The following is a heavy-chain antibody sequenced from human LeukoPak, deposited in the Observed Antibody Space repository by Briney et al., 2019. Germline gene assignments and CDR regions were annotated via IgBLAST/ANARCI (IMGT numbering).Heavy chain of an antibody. CDR1: GGSFSGYY. V-gene: IGHV4-34*01. D-gene: IGHD6-13*01. CDR2: INHSGST. Sequence: SETLSLTCAVYGGSFSGYYWSWIRQPPGKGLEWIGEINHSGSTNHNPSLKSRVTISVDTSKNQFSLKLSSVTAADTAVYYCARVLAAAGTSYYFDYWGQGTLVTVSS. CDR3: ARVLAAAGTSYYFDY. J-gene: IGHJ4*02.